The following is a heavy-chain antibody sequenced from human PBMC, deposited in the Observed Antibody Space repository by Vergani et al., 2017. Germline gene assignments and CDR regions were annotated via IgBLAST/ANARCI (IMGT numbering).Heavy chain of an antibody. CDR3: ARGGDYERFWAYYYYMDV. CDR1: GGSISSYY. Sequence: QVQLQESGPGLVKPSETLSLTCTVSGGSISSYYWSWIRQPPGKGLEWIGYIYYSGSTNYHPSLKSRVTISVDTSKNQFSLKLSSVTAADTAVYYCARGGDYERFWAYYYYMDVWGKGTTVTVSS. J-gene: IGHJ6*03. V-gene: IGHV4-59*01. D-gene: IGHD4-17*01. CDR2: IYYSGST.